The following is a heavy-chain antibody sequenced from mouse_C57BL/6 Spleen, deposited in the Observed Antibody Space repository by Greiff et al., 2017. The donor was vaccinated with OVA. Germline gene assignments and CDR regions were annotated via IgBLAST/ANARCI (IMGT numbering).Heavy chain of an antibody. V-gene: IGHV5-6*01. Sequence: EVQGVESGGDLVKPGGSLKLSCAASGFTFSSYGMSWVRQTPDKRLEWVATISSGGSYTYYPDSVKGRFTISRDNAKNTLYLQMSSLKSEDTAMYYCARTTPDGAMDYWGQGTSVTVSS. CDR1: GFTFSSYG. D-gene: IGHD2-3*01. CDR3: ARTTPDGAMDY. J-gene: IGHJ4*01. CDR2: ISSGGSYT.